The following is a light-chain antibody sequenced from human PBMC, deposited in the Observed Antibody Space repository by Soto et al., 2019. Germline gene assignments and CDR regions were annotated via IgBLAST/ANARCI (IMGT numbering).Light chain of an antibody. Sequence: EIGLKQSPGTLSLSQGERATLSCRASQSVSSSYLAWYQQKPGQAPRLLIYGASNRATGIPARFSGSGSGTDFTLTISSLQFEDFTVYYCQHYNNWPRPFCQVTKVAIK. CDR2: GAS. CDR3: QHYNNWPRP. CDR1: QSVSSSY. V-gene: IGKV3-15*01. J-gene: IGKJ1*01.